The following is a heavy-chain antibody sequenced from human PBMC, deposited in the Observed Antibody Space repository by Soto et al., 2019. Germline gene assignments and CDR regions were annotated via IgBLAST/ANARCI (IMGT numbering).Heavy chain of an antibody. J-gene: IGHJ3*01. CDR2: IIPAIGTP. CDR1: GGTFSSFA. D-gene: IGHD3-10*01. CDR3: ARDYGRQAPGL. Sequence: QVQLVQSGSEVTKPGSSVKVSCKVSGGTFSSFAISWVRQAPGQGLEWIGGIIPAIGTPDHAPKFRGRVTITADESTSTAYLELSSLTSNGTAAYFCARDYGRQAPGLWGQGTKVTVPS. V-gene: IGHV1-69*01.